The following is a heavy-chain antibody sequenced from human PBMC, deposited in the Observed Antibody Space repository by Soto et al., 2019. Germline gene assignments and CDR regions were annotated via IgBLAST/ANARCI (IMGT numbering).Heavy chain of an antibody. V-gene: IGHV4-34*01. Sequence: SETLSLTCAVYGGSFSGYYWSWIRQPPGKGLEWIGEINHSGSTNYNPSLKSRVTISVDTSKNQFSLKLSSVTAADTAVYYCARDPSDLWEPDQYFQHWGQGTLVTVS. CDR2: INHSGST. CDR1: GGSFSGYY. J-gene: IGHJ1*01. CDR3: ARDPSDLWEPDQYFQH. D-gene: IGHD1-26*01.